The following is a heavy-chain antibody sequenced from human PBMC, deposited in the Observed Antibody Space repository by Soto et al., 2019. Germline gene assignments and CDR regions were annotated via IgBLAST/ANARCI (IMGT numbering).Heavy chain of an antibody. Sequence: QITLKESGPTLVKPTETLTLTCSFSGFSLTTSGVGVGWIRQPPGKALESLALIYWDDDKRYSPFLRSRLTTTKDTTKTHVVLTMPNMDPVDTDTYVCAHRRGGYDCYAAHFDYWGQGALVTVSS. J-gene: IGHJ4*02. V-gene: IGHV2-5*02. CDR2: IYWDDDK. CDR1: GFSLTTSGVG. CDR3: AHRRGGYDCYAAHFDY. D-gene: IGHD2-21*02.